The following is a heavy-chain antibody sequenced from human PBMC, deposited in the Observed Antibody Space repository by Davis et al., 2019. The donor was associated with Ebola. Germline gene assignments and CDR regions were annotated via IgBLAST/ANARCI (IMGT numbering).Heavy chain of an antibody. Sequence: GESLKISCTASGFTSGCCAMNWVRQAPGKGLEWVSGIGSSSNGRHYADSVKGRFTISRDDSKNTLYLQMNSLRVDDTAVYYCAKDRFKADYFYMDVWGKGTAVTVSS. CDR2: IGSSSNGR. J-gene: IGHJ6*03. V-gene: IGHV3-23*05. CDR3: AKDRFKADYFYMDV. D-gene: IGHD3-3*01. CDR1: GFTSGCCA.